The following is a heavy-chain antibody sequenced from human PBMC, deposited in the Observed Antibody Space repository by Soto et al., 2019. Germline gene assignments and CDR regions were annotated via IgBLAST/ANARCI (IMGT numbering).Heavy chain of an antibody. CDR2: IKGDGSEN. Sequence: ESGGGLVQPGGSLRLSCAASGFTFSGYWMSWVRQAPGRGLEWVANIKGDGSENHYVDSVKGRLTISRDNAKNSLYLQMNSLRVEDTAFYYCARGGGTLLNWGQGTLVTVSS. D-gene: IGHD3-16*01. J-gene: IGHJ4*02. CDR1: GFTFSGYW. CDR3: ARGGGTLLN. V-gene: IGHV3-7*04.